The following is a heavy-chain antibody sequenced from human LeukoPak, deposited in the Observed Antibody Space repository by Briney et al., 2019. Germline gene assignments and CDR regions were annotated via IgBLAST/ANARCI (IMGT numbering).Heavy chain of an antibody. D-gene: IGHD6-13*01. J-gene: IGHJ4*02. V-gene: IGHV3-48*03. Sequence: PGGSLRLSCAVSGLTFSTYQMIWIRQAPGKGLEWVSHISSTGTGIYYADSVKGRFTISRDNAENSLYLQMNSLRAEDSAIYYCATDTKYSSSWSDYFDYWGQGTLVTVSS. CDR3: ATDTKYSSSWSDYFDY. CDR1: GLTFSTYQ. CDR2: ISSTGTGI.